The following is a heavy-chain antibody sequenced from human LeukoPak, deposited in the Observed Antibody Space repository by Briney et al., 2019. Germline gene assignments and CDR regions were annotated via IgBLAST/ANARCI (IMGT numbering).Heavy chain of an antibody. D-gene: IGHD3-22*01. CDR1: GGSFSGYY. CDR2: INHSGST. CDR3: ARGPPPGYHDSSGYHN. V-gene: IGHV4-34*01. Sequence: SETLSLTCAVYGGSFSGYYWSWIRQPPGKGLEWIGEINHSGSTNYNPSLKSRVTISVDTSKNQFSLKLSSVTAADTAVYYCARGPPPGYHDSSGYHNWGQGTLVTVSS. J-gene: IGHJ4*02.